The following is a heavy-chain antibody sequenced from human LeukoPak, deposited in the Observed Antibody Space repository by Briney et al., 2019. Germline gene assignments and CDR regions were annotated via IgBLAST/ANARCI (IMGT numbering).Heavy chain of an antibody. CDR1: GGSISSGGYS. Sequence: SETLSLTCAVSGGSISSGGYSWSWIRQPPGKGLEWIGYIYHSGSTYYNPSLKSRVTISVDRSKNQFSLKLSSVTAADTAVYYCARDNGVFYEGYGSGSSPAGNWFDPWGQGTLVTVSS. D-gene: IGHD3-10*01. V-gene: IGHV4-30-2*01. CDR2: IYHSGST. CDR3: ARDNGVFYEGYGSGSSPAGNWFDP. J-gene: IGHJ5*02.